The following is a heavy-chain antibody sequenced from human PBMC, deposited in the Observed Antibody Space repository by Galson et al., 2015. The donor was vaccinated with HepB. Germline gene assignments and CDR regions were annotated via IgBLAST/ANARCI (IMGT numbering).Heavy chain of an antibody. Sequence: SLRLSCAASGFSFSDAWMNWVRLGPGKGLEWVGRIKSKADGETTDYSAPVKGRFTISRDDSKNTVYLQMNSLKTEDTSIYYCNTDYHYFDSSGSTPHFGYWGQGTLVTVSS. CDR3: NTDYHYFDSSGSTPHFGY. J-gene: IGHJ4*02. V-gene: IGHV3-15*07. CDR1: GFSFSDAW. CDR2: IKSKADGETT. D-gene: IGHD3-22*01.